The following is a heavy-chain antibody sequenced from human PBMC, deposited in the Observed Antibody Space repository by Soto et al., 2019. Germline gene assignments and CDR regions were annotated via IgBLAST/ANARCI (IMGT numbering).Heavy chain of an antibody. D-gene: IGHD2-2*02. CDR1: GFTFTSSA. CDR3: AAPGYCSSTSCYKVGYYYYYYGMDV. V-gene: IGHV1-58*01. Sequence: GASVKVSCKASGFTFTSSAVQWVRQARGQRLEWIGWIVVGSGNTNYAQKFQERVTITRDMSTSTAYMELSSLRSEDTAVYYCAAPGYCSSTSCYKVGYYYYYYGMDVWGQGTTVTVSS. CDR2: IVVGSGNT. J-gene: IGHJ6*02.